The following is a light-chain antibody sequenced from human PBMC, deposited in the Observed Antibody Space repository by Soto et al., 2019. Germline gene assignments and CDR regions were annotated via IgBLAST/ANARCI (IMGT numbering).Light chain of an antibody. CDR2: DVS. Sequence: QSALTQPASVSGSPGQSITISCTGTSSDFGSYDYVSWYQQHPGKVPKLLIYDVSNRPSGVSNRFSGSKSGNTASLTISGLQAEDEADYYCSSYTGRSTLVYVFGTGTKVTVL. CDR3: SSYTGRSTLVYV. J-gene: IGLJ1*01. CDR1: SSDFGSYDY. V-gene: IGLV2-14*01.